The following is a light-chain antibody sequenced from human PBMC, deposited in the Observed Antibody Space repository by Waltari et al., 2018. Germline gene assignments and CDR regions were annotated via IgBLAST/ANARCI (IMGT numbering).Light chain of an antibody. V-gene: IGLV2-23*01. Sequence: QSALTQPASVSGSPGQSLTISCTGTSSDVGSYNLVSWYQQHPGKAPKLMIYEGSKRPSGVSNRCSGSKSGNTASLTISGLQAEDEADYYCCSYAGSSTHVVFGGGTKLTVL. CDR3: CSYAGSSTHVV. CDR2: EGS. J-gene: IGLJ2*01. CDR1: SSDVGSYNL.